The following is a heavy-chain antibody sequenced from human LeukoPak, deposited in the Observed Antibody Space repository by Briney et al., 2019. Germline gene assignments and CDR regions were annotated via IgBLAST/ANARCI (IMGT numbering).Heavy chain of an antibody. Sequence: SETLSLTCSVSGGSLIGTPHYWAWIRQPPGKGLEWIGSVYYSGSTTYSPSLKSRVTISVDRSQNQFSLRLTSVTGADTAVYYCARNITSGYFDYWGPGTPVTVSS. D-gene: IGHD2/OR15-2a*01. CDR3: ARNITSGYFDY. J-gene: IGHJ4*02. V-gene: IGHV4-39*01. CDR1: GGSLIGTPHY. CDR2: VYYSGST.